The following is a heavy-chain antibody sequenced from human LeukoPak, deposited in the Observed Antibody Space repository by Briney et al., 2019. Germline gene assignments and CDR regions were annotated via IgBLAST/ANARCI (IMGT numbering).Heavy chain of an antibody. CDR3: ARGYSSTMRTTGNDY. V-gene: IGHV1-8*02. J-gene: IGHJ4*02. D-gene: IGHD1-1*01. CDR1: GYTFTDDH. CDR2: MNPNSGNT. Sequence: GASVKVSCKTSGYTFTDDHLHWVRQAPGQGLEWMGWMNPNSGNTGYAQKFQGRVIMTRDTSINTAYMELYSLRSDDTAVYYCARGYSSTMRTTGNDYWGQGTLVTVSS.